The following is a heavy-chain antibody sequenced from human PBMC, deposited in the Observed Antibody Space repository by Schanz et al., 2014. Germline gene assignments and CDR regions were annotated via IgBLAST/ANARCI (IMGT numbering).Heavy chain of an antibody. CDR3: ARSNYYDNSDYYNSFDY. CDR1: GYTFVSYS. J-gene: IGHJ4*02. V-gene: IGHV1-46*01. CDR2: INPSGGGT. Sequence: QVQLVQSGAEVKKPGASVKVSCKASGYTFVSYSMHWVRQAPGQGLEWMGIINPSGGGTSYALRFQDRVTVTRDTSRSTVYMELSSLRSDDTAVYYCARSNYYDNSDYYNSFDYWGQGTLVTVSS. D-gene: IGHD3-22*01.